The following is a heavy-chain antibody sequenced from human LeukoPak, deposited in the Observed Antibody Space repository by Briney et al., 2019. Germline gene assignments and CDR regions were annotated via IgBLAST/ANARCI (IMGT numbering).Heavy chain of an antibody. Sequence: RTGGSLRLSCAASGFTFSSYEMNWVRQAPGKGLEWVSYISSSGSTIYYADSVKGRFTISRDNAKNSLYLQMNSLRAEDTAVYYCAREMDTAMVTGYYYYYGLDVWGQGTTVTVSS. CDR1: GFTFSSYE. CDR3: AREMDTAMVTGYYYYYGLDV. CDR2: ISSSGSTI. J-gene: IGHJ6*02. V-gene: IGHV3-48*03. D-gene: IGHD5-18*01.